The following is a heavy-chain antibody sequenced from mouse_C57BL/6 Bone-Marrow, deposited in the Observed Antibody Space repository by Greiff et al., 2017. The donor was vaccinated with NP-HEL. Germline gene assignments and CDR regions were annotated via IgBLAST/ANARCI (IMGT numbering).Heavy chain of an antibody. Sequence: VQLQQSGPVLVKPGASVKMSCKASGYTFTDYYMNWVKQSHGRSLAWMGGINPYHGGTSYNQKFKGKATLTVDKSSSPAYMELNSLTSEDSAVYYCARRISPYYAMDYWGQGTSVTVSS. V-gene: IGHV1-19*01. CDR3: ARRISPYYAMDY. J-gene: IGHJ4*01. CDR1: GYTFTDYY. CDR2: INPYHGGT.